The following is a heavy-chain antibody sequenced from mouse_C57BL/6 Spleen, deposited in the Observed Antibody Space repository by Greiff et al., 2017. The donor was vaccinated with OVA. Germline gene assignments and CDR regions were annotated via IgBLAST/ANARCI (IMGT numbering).Heavy chain of an antibody. CDR3: ARHGGQLRLNYAMDY. CDR2: IWSDGST. D-gene: IGHD3-2*02. V-gene: IGHV2-6-1*01. Sequence: VQLQESGPGLVAPSQSLSITCTVSGFSLTSYGVHWVRQPPGKGLEWLVVIWSDGSTTYNSALKSRLSISKDNSKSQVFLKMNSLQTDDTAMYYCARHGGQLRLNYAMDYWGQGTSVTVSS. J-gene: IGHJ4*01. CDR1: GFSLTSYG.